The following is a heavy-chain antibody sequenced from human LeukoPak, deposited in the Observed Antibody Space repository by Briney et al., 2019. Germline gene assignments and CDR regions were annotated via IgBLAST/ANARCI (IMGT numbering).Heavy chain of an antibody. CDR3: ARSTMVRGVIRGAAFDI. D-gene: IGHD3-10*01. CDR1: GFTVTYTY. Sequence: GGSLRLSCAASGFTVTYTYMSWVRQTPGKGLEWVSSISSSSSYIYYADSVKGRFTISRDNAKNSLYLQMNSLRAEDTAVYYCARSTMVRGVIRGAAFDIWGQGTMVTVSS. J-gene: IGHJ3*02. CDR2: ISSSSSYI. V-gene: IGHV3-21*01.